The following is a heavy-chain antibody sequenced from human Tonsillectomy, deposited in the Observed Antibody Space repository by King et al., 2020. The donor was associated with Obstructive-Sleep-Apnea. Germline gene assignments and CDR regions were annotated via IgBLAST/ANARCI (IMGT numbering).Heavy chain of an antibody. Sequence: QLVKSGAEIKKPGASLKISCQASGYNFNTYWIAWVRQMPGKGLEWMGIIYPHDSDTKYSPSFQGQVTVSADKSTSTAYLQWSSLKASDTAMYYCAREYFDVLTGYRYFDSWGQGTLVTVSS. CDR2: IYPHDSDT. CDR3: AREYFDVLTGYRYFDS. CDR1: GYNFNTYW. D-gene: IGHD3-9*01. V-gene: IGHV5-51*01. J-gene: IGHJ4*02.